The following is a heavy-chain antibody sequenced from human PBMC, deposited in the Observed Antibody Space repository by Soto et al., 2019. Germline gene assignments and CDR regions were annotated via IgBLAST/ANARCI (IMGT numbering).Heavy chain of an antibody. CDR2: IYYSGST. CDR1: GGSISSYY. D-gene: IGHD3-10*01. J-gene: IGHJ5*02. Sequence: PSETLSLTCTVSGGSISSYYWSWIRRPPGKGLEWIGYIYYSGSTNYNPSLKSRVTISVDTSKDQFSLKLSSVTAADTAVYYCARVGSGGGSGWFDPWGQGTLVTVSS. CDR3: ARVGSGGGSGWFDP. V-gene: IGHV4-59*01.